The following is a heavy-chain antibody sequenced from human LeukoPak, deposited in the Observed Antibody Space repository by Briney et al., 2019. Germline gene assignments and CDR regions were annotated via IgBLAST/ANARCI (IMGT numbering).Heavy chain of an antibody. J-gene: IGHJ4*02. CDR2: IWYDGSNK. V-gene: IGHV3-33*01. CDR3: ARSQNYYDSSGYYFFDY. CDR1: GFTFSSYG. Sequence: GRSLRLSCAASGFTFSSYGMHWVRQAPGKGLEWVAVIWYDGSNKYYADSVKGRFTISRDNSKNTLYLRMNSLRAEDTAVYYCARSQNYYDSSGYYFFDYWGQGTLVTVSS. D-gene: IGHD3-22*01.